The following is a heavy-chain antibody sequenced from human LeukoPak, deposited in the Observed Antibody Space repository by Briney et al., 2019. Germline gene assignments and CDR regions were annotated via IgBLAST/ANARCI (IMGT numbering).Heavy chain of an antibody. CDR1: GASISSGSYY. Sequence: PSETLSPTCTVSGASISSGSYYWSWIRQPAGKGLEWIGRIYTSGSTNYNPSLKSRVTISVDTTNNQFSLKLSSVTAADTAVYYCARAGGSYRSYAFDIWGQGTMVTVSS. J-gene: IGHJ3*02. CDR2: IYTSGST. D-gene: IGHD1-26*01. V-gene: IGHV4-61*02. CDR3: ARAGGSYRSYAFDI.